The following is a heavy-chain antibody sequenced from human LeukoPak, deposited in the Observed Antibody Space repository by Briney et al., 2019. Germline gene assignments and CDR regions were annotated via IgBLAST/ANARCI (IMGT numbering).Heavy chain of an antibody. Sequence: GVSVKVSCKASGYTFTGYYMHWVRQAPGQGLEWMGWINPNSGGTNYAQKFQGRVTMTRDTSISTACMELSRLRSDDTAVYYCARDGSFITGRGWDGNHYYGMDVWGQGTTVTVSS. D-gene: IGHD1-20*01. J-gene: IGHJ6*02. CDR3: ARDGSFITGRGWDGNHYYGMDV. CDR1: GYTFTGYY. V-gene: IGHV1-2*02. CDR2: INPNSGGT.